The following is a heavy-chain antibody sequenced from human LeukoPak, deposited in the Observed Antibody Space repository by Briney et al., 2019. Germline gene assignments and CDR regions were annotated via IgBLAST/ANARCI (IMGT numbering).Heavy chain of an antibody. CDR1: GFTFSNYW. CDR3: ARIIPAGSARFDY. CDR2: IKQDESEK. J-gene: IGHJ4*02. Sequence: GGSLRLSCAASGFTFSNYWMSWVRQAPGKGLQWVANIKQDESEKYYVDSVKGRFTISRDNAKNSLYLQMNSLRVEDTAVYYCARIIPAGSARFDYWGQGTLVTVSS. D-gene: IGHD6-25*01. V-gene: IGHV3-7*01.